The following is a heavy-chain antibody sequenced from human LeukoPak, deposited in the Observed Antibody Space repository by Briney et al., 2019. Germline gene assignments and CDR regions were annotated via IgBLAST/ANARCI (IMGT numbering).Heavy chain of an antibody. CDR3: ARVREWEEISGAIPDYFDY. Sequence: ASVKVSCKASGYTFTGHYMNWVRQAPEQGLEWMGWIKPKSGATTYAQKFQGRVTMTRDTSINTACLELSSLTSDDTAIYYCARVREWEEISGAIPDYFDYWGQGTLVTVSS. V-gene: IGHV1-2*02. CDR2: IKPKSGAT. D-gene: IGHD3-3*01. CDR1: GYTFTGHY. J-gene: IGHJ4*02.